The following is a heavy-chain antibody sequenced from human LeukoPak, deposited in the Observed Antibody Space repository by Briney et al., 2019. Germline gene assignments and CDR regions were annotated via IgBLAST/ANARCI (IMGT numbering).Heavy chain of an antibody. CDR3: ASTPYSSGWYVDY. J-gene: IGHJ4*02. D-gene: IGHD6-19*01. CDR1: GYTFTTYY. CDR2: INAGNGNT. V-gene: IGHV1-3*01. Sequence: ASVKVSCKASGYTFTTYYMHWVRQAPGQGLEWMGWINAGNGNTKYSQKFQGRVTITRDTSASTAYMELSSLRSEDTAVYYCASTPYSSGWYVDYWGQGTLVTVSS.